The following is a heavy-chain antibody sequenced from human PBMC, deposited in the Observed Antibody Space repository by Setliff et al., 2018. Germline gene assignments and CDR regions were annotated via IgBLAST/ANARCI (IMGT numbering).Heavy chain of an antibody. Sequence: KPSETLSLTCTVSGGSISSSSYYWGWIRQPPGKGLEWIGSIYYSGSTYYDPSLKGRVTISVDTSKNQFSLKLSSVTAADTAVYYCARDLIPVTYYYDSSGYSGAFDIWGQGTMVTVSS. J-gene: IGHJ3*02. V-gene: IGHV4-39*07. CDR2: IYYSGST. CDR1: GGSISSSSYY. CDR3: ARDLIPVTYYYDSSGYSGAFDI. D-gene: IGHD3-22*01.